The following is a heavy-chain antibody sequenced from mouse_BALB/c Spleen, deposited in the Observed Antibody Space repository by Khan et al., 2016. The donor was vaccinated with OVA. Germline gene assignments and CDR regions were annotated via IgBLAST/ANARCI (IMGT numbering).Heavy chain of an antibody. J-gene: IGHJ2*01. D-gene: IGHD6-2*01. V-gene: IGHV14-1*02. Sequence: VQLQQSGTVLVRPGALVRLSCTASGCNIKDYYIHWVKQRPDQGLEWIGWIDPDNGNTMYDPNFQGKAKITADTSSNTAYLQLSSLTSEDTAVYYCPRSLLLYFDYWGQGTTLTVSS. CDR1: GCNIKDYY. CDR3: PRSLLLYFDY. CDR2: IDPDNGNT.